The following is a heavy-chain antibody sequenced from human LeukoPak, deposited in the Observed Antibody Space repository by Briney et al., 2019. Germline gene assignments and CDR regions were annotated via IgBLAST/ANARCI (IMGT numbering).Heavy chain of an antibody. Sequence: GGSLRLSCAASGFTFSSYSMNWVRNAPGKGQERVSSISSSSSYIYYADSVKRRITISRDNAKNSLYLQMNSLRAEDTAVYYCARDGGFRTVTTDDYWGQGTLVTVSS. D-gene: IGHD4-17*01. CDR1: GFTFSSYS. V-gene: IGHV3-21*01. CDR2: ISSSSSYI. J-gene: IGHJ4*02. CDR3: ARDGGFRTVTTDDY.